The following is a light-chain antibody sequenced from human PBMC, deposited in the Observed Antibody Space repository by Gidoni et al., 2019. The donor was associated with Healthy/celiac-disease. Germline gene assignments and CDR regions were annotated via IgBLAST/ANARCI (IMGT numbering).Light chain of an antibody. CDR2: SNN. CDR1: SSHIGSNT. J-gene: IGLJ2*01. V-gene: IGLV1-44*01. CDR3: AAWDDSLNGGV. Sequence: QSVLTQPRSASGPPGQRVTISCSGSSSHIGSNTVNWYEQLPGTAPKLLIYSNNKRPSGVPDRSSGSKSGTSASLAISGLQSEDEADYYCAAWDDSLNGGVFGGGTKLTVL.